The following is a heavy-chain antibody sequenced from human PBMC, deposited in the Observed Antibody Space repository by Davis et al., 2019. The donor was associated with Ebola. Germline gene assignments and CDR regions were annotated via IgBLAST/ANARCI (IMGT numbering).Heavy chain of an antibody. CDR1: GFTFSNTW. Sequence: GESLKISCAASGFTFSNTWMSWVRQAPGKGLEWVGRVKTKTDGGTTDYAAPVKGRFTISRDDSKNTLFLQIDSLKTEETAMYYCTRGGGSIESWGQGTLVTVSS. J-gene: IGHJ4*02. CDR3: TRGGGSIES. V-gene: IGHV3-15*01. CDR2: VKTKTDGGTT. D-gene: IGHD3-16*01.